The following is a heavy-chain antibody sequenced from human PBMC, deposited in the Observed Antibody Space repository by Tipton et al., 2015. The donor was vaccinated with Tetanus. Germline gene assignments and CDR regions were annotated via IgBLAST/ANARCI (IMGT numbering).Heavy chain of an antibody. Sequence: SLRLSCAASGFTFSAYWMTWVRQAPGKGLEWVANIKHDGSENYYVDSVKGRFTISRDNAKNSLYLQMNSLRAEDTAVYYCARGRLGRDYGMDVWGQGTTVTVSS. CDR3: ARGRLGRDYGMDV. CDR1: GFTFSAYW. D-gene: IGHD7-27*01. CDR2: IKHDGSEN. J-gene: IGHJ6*02. V-gene: IGHV3-7*01.